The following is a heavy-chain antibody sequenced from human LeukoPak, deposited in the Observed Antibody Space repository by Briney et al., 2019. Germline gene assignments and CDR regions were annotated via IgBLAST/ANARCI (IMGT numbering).Heavy chain of an antibody. CDR2: IIPIFGTA. J-gene: IGHJ6*03. CDR3: ARVPSVAALYYYYYMDV. V-gene: IGHV1-69*06. CDR1: GGTFSSYA. D-gene: IGHD6-13*01. Sequence: GASVKVSCKASGGTFSSYAISWVRQAPGQGLEWMGGIIPIFGTANYAQKFQGRVTITADKSTSTAYMELSSLRSEDTAVYYCARVPSVAALYYYYYMDVWGKGTTVTVSS.